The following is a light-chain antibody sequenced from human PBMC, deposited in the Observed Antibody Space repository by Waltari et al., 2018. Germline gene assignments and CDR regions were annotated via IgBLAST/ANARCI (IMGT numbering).Light chain of an antibody. Sequence: DIEMTQSPPTLSASVGDRVTISCRASRNIREWLGWYRQRPGTAPELLISKASVLETGVSSRFSGRASAAEFTLTISSLQPDDVATYYCQQYYTSSQTFGHGTKVEIK. CDR1: RNIREW. V-gene: IGKV1-5*03. J-gene: IGKJ1*01. CDR3: QQYYTSSQT. CDR2: KAS.